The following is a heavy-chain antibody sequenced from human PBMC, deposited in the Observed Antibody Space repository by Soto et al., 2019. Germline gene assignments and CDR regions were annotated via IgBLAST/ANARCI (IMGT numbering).Heavy chain of an antibody. J-gene: IGHJ4*02. CDR2: IYYSGST. Sequence: QVQLQESGPRLVKPSETLSLTCTVSGGSISSDYWNWIRQPPGKGPEWIGYIYYSGSTNYNPSLKSRVAISVDTSKDQCSLKLSSVTAADTAVYYCARIRSSGGGDFDYWGQGTLVTVSS. CDR3: ARIRSSGGGDFDY. CDR1: GGSISSDY. V-gene: IGHV4-59*01. D-gene: IGHD6-19*01.